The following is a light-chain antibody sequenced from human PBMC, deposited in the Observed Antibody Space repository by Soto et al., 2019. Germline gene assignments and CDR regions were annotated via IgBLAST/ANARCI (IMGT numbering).Light chain of an antibody. CDR3: QQRQYWPPIT. V-gene: IGKV3D-20*02. Sequence: EIVLTQSPGTLSLSPGERATLSCRASQSVSSSYLAWYQQKPGQAPRLLLYGASNRASGIPDRFAGSGSGTNFTLTISSLQSEDFAVYYCQQRQYWPPITFGQGTRLEIK. CDR2: GAS. CDR1: QSVSSSY. J-gene: IGKJ5*01.